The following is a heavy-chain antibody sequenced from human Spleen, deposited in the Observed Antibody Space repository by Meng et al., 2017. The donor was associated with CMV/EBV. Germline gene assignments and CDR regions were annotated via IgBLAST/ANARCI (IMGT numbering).Heavy chain of an antibody. CDR1: GFTFSSYA. CDR3: ARVDTAMAKMFDY. D-gene: IGHD5-18*01. J-gene: IGHJ4*02. CDR2: ISYDGSNK. V-gene: IGHV3-30*04. Sequence: GESLKISCAASGFTFSSYAMHWVRQAPGKGLEWVAVISYDGSNKYYADSVKGRFTISRDNSKNTLYLQMNSLRAEDTAVYYCARVDTAMAKMFDYWGQGTLVTVSS.